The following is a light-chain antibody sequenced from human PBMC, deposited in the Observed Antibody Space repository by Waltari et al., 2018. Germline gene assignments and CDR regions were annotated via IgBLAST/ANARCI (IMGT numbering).Light chain of an antibody. Sequence: DMPMTQSPSSVSASVGDRVTITCRAVQDISSWIAGYQQKPGEAPKLLIYGASSLQSGVPSRFSGSGFGTDFTLTISSLQPEDFATYYCQQANTFPFTFGPGTKVDIK. CDR1: QDISSW. J-gene: IGKJ3*01. CDR2: GAS. V-gene: IGKV1-12*01. CDR3: QQANTFPFT.